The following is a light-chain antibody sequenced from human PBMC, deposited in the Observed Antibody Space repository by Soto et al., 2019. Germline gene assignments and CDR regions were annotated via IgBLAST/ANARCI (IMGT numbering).Light chain of an antibody. CDR3: QQSHSTPLT. J-gene: IGKJ4*01. CDR1: QSISNY. V-gene: IGKV1-39*01. CDR2: TAS. Sequence: DIQMTQSPSSLSASVGDRVTITCRASQSISNYLNWYQQKPGTAPKLLIYTASSLQSGVPSRFSGSGSGTDFTLTISSLQPEDFDTYYCQQSHSTPLTFGGGTKVDIK.